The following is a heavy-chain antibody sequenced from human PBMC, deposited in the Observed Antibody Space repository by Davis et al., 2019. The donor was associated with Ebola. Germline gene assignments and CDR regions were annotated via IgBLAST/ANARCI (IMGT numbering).Heavy chain of an antibody. D-gene: IGHD4-17*01. CDR1: GDSVSSNSAA. CDR2: TYYRSKWYN. J-gene: IGHJ6*02. CDR3: ARDKSVTTPYYYYYYGMDV. V-gene: IGHV6-1*01. Sequence: SQTLSLTCAISGDSVSSNSAAWNWIRQSPSRGLEWLGRTYYRSKWYNDYAVSVKSRITINPDTSKNQFSLKLTSVTAADRAVYYCARDKSVTTPYYYYYYGMDVWGQGTTVTVSS.